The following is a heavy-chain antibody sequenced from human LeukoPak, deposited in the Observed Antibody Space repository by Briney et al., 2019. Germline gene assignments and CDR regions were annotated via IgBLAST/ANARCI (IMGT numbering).Heavy chain of an antibody. D-gene: IGHD3-9*01. CDR1: GFIFSDYS. Sequence: PGGSLRLSCAASGFIFSDYSMNWVRQAPGKGLEWVSFISSSSSTVYYADSVKGRFTVSRDNAKNSLYLQMNSLRAEDTAVYYCARDPYDILTDAIDYWGQGTLVTVSS. CDR3: ARDPYDILTDAIDY. J-gene: IGHJ4*02. V-gene: IGHV3-48*04. CDR2: ISSSSSTV.